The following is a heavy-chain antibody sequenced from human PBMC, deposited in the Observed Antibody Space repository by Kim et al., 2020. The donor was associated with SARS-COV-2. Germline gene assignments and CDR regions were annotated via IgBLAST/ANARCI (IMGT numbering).Heavy chain of an antibody. V-gene: IGHV1-69*13. CDR3: ATRDPEGYYYGMDV. J-gene: IGHJ6*02. CDR1: GGTFSSYA. CDR2: IIPIFGTA. Sequence: SVKVSCKASGGTFSSYAISWVRQAPGQGLEWMGGIIPIFGTANYAQKFQGRVTITADESTSTAYMELSSLRSEDTAVYYCATRDPEGYYYGMDVWGQGTTVTVSS.